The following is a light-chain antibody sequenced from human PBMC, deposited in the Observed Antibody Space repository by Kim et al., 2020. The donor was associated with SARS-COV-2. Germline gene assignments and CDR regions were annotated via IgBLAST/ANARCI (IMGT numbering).Light chain of an antibody. CDR3: QQYNIWWT. CDR2: GAS. J-gene: IGKJ1*01. V-gene: IGKV3-15*01. CDR1: QSGGSR. Sequence: SVSQRESATMSGWASQSGGSRLAGYQQTPGQAPRLLIYGASTRASGIPARFSGSGSGTDFTLTISSLQSEDFAVYYCQQYNIWWTFGQGTKVDIK.